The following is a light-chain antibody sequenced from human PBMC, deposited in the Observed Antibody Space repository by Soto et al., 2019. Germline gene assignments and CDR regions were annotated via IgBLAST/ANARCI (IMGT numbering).Light chain of an antibody. Sequence: QSALTQPRSMSGSPGQSVTISCSGTGSDIGAYDYVSWYQQHTGKVPKLMIYDVGKRPSGVPDRFSGSKSGTTASLTISGLQAEDEADYYCCAYAGSYSLLFGGGTKLTVL. CDR3: CAYAGSYSLL. J-gene: IGLJ2*01. CDR1: GSDIGAYDY. CDR2: DVG. V-gene: IGLV2-11*01.